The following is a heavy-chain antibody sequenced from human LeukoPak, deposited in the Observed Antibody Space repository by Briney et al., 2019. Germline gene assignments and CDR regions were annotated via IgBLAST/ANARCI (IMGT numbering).Heavy chain of an antibody. Sequence: GGSLRLSCAASGFTFNNYAMSWVRQAPGKGLEWVSAISGSGGSSFHADSVQGRFTISRGNSENSLYLQMNSLRAEDTAVYYCAKVYDSSGYYWGPFDYWGQGTLVTVSS. CDR3: AKVYDSSGYYWGPFDY. D-gene: IGHD3-22*01. CDR1: GFTFNNYA. J-gene: IGHJ4*02. V-gene: IGHV3-23*01. CDR2: ISGSGGSS.